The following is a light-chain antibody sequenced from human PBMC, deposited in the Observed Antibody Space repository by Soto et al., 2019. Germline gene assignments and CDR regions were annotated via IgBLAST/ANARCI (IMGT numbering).Light chain of an antibody. J-gene: IGLJ3*02. CDR2: LNNDGSH. V-gene: IGLV4-69*01. CDR3: EPWGPGIQV. Sequence: QLVLTQSPSASASLGASVKLTCTLSSGHSNYAIAWHQQQPEKGPRYLMKLNNDGSHNKGDGIPDRFSGSSSGAERYLTISSLQSEDEADYYCEPWGPGIQVFGGGTKLTVL. CDR1: SGHSNYA.